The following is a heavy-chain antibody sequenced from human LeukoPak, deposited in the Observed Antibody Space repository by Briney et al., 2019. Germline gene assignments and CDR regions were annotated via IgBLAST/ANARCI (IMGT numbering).Heavy chain of an antibody. CDR3: ARVKSGSYGDYFDY. D-gene: IGHD1-26*01. Sequence: PSETLSLTCTVSGGSFSSYYWSWIRQPAGKGLEWIGRIYSSGSTRYNPSLQSRVTMSVDTSKNQFSLKVSSVTAADTAVYYCARVKSGSYGDYFDYWGQGTLVTVSS. J-gene: IGHJ4*02. V-gene: IGHV4-4*07. CDR1: GGSFSSYY. CDR2: IYSSGST.